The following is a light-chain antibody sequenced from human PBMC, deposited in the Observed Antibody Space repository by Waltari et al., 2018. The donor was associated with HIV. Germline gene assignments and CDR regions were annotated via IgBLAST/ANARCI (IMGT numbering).Light chain of an antibody. Sequence: QSVLTQPPPVSAAPGQKVPISCSGSSSNIQNNYVPWYQQLPGPAPKPLIYDNNKRPSGIPDRFSGSKSGTSATLGITGLQTGDEADYYCGTWDSSLSADVFGGGTKLTVL. CDR1: SSNIQNNY. V-gene: IGLV1-51*01. CDR3: GTWDSSLSADV. J-gene: IGLJ3*02. CDR2: DNN.